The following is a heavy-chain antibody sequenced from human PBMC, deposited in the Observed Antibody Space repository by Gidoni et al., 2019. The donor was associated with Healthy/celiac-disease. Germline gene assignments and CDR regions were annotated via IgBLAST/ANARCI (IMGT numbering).Heavy chain of an antibody. CDR3: AKDRLHRSATVTTVDY. J-gene: IGHJ4*02. CDR1: GFNFSNYA. V-gene: IGHV3-23*01. CDR2: ISGSGGSS. D-gene: IGHD4-17*01. Sequence: EVQLLESGGGLVQPGGSLRLSCAASGFNFSNYAMSWVRQAPGKGLEWVSIISGSGGSSYYADSVKGRFTISRDNSKNTLYLQMNSLRAEDTAIYYCAKDRLHRSATVTTVDYWGQGTLVTVSS.